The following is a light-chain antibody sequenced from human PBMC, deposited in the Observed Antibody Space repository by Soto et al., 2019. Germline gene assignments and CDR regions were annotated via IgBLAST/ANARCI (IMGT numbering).Light chain of an antibody. V-gene: IGKV3-20*01. CDR1: QSVSSSY. CDR2: GAS. J-gene: IGKJ4*01. Sequence: EIVLTQSPGTLSLSPGERATLSCRASQSVSSSYLAWYQQKPGQAPRLLIYGASSRATGIPVRFSGSGSGTDFTLTISRLEPEDFAVYYCKQYGSSPLTFGGGTKVEIK. CDR3: KQYGSSPLT.